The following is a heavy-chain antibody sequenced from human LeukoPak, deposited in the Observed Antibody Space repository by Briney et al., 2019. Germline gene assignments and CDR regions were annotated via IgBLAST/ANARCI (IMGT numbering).Heavy chain of an antibody. CDR2: IIPIFGTA. CDR3: ARGKDPLPSDAFDI. Sequence: SVKVSCKASGGTFSSYAISWVRQAPGQGLEWMGGIIPIFGTANYAQKFQGRVTITADESTSTAYMELSSLRSEDTAAYYCARGKDPLPSDAFDIWGQGTMVTVSS. D-gene: IGHD2-15*01. V-gene: IGHV1-69*13. J-gene: IGHJ3*02. CDR1: GGTFSSYA.